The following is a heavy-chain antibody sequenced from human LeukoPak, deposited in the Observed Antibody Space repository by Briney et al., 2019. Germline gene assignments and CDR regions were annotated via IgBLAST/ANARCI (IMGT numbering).Heavy chain of an antibody. Sequence: GESLKISCKGSGYSFTDYWIGWVRQTPGQGLEWMGIIYPGDSDTRYSPSFQGQVTISADKSLSTAYLQWSTLKASDTAMYYCARCFSTFEFFDFWGQGTLVTVSS. D-gene: IGHD2-2*01. CDR1: GYSFTDYW. CDR3: ARCFSTFEFFDF. V-gene: IGHV5-51*01. J-gene: IGHJ4*02. CDR2: IYPGDSDT.